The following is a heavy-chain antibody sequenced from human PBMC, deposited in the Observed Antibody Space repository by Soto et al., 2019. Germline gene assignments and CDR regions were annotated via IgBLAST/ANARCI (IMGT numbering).Heavy chain of an antibody. V-gene: IGHV3-13*01. J-gene: IGHJ4*02. CDR1: GFTFSSYD. D-gene: IGHD3-10*01. CDR2: IGTAGDT. CDR3: ARGPYCSGSPIAPYYFDY. Sequence: EVQLVESGGGLVQPGGSLRLSCAASGFTFSSYDMHWVRQATGKGLEWVSAIGTAGDTYYPGSVKGRFTISRENAKNSFYLQMNSLRAGDTAVYYCARGPYCSGSPIAPYYFDYWGQGTLVTVSS.